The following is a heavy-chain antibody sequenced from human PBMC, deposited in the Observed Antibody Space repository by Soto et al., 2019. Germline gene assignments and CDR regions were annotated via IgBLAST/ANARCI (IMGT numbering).Heavy chain of an antibody. V-gene: IGHV1-18*01. J-gene: IGHJ4*01. CDR2: IVAGSGNT. D-gene: IGHD3-10*01. CDR1: GFTFSDFG. CDR3: ARVAGRGSGSRYFDD. Sequence: QVQLVQSGAEVTKPGASVKVSCKTSGFTFSDFGITWVRQAPGQGLGWVGWIVAGSGNTVYARDFQGRVIVSTDRSTNTAYMELRSPTSDDTALYFCARVAGRGSGSRYFDDWGHGTLVTVSS.